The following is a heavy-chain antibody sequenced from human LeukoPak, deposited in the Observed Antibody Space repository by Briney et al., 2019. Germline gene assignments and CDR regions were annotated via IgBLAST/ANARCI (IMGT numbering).Heavy chain of an antibody. D-gene: IGHD3-10*01. Sequence: GGSLRLSCAASGFTVSTNYMSWVRQAPGKGLEWVSVIYSGDTTFYADSVRGKFTISRDNSKNTLYLQMNSLRAEDTAVYYCASILRSSSGYYFDYWGQGALVTVSS. J-gene: IGHJ4*02. CDR1: GFTVSTNY. CDR3: ASILRSSSGYYFDY. V-gene: IGHV3-66*01. CDR2: IYSGDTT.